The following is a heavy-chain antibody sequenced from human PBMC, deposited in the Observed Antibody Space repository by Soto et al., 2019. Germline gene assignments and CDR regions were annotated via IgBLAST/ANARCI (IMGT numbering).Heavy chain of an antibody. V-gene: IGHV4-59*11. CDR2: IYYNGNT. J-gene: IGHJ5*02. Sequence: SETLSLTCTVSGDSISSHYWSWIRQPPGKGLEWIGQIYYNGNTNYNPSLKSRVTISVDRSKNQFSLKLSSVTAADTAVYYCARGRRAAGTKRAYNWFDPWGQGTLVTVSS. CDR3: ARGRRAAGTKRAYNWFDP. CDR1: GDSISSHY. D-gene: IGHD6-13*01.